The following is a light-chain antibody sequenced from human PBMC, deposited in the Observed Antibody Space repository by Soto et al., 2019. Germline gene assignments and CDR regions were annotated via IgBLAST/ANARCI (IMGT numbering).Light chain of an antibody. J-gene: IGKJ1*01. V-gene: IGKV1-5*01. CDR1: QSISSW. CDR3: QQNNSYSQTWT. Sequence: DIQMTQSPSTLSASVGDRVTITCRASQSISSWLAWYQQKPGKAPKLLIYDASSLESGVPSRFSGSGSGTEFTLTISSLQTDDFATYYCQQNNSYSQTWTFGQGTKVDIK. CDR2: DAS.